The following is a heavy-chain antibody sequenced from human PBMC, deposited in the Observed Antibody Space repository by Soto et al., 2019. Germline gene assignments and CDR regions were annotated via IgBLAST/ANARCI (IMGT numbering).Heavy chain of an antibody. CDR2: IYYSGST. CDR3: ARTPIGYCSGGTCSSWFDP. V-gene: IGHV4-59*08. J-gene: IGHJ5*02. CDR1: GGSISGNY. D-gene: IGHD2-15*01. Sequence: QVQLQESGPGLVRPSETLSLTCTVSGGSISGNYWSWIRQPPGRGLEWIGYIYYSGSTYVSPSLKRRVTMTIDTYENQFVLKLRSGTAADTAVYYCARTPIGYCSGGTCSSWFDPWGQGTLVTVSS.